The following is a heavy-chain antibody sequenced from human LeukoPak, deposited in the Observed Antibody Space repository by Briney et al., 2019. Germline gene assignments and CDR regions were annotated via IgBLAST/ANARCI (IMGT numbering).Heavy chain of an antibody. J-gene: IGHJ4*02. V-gene: IGHV1-69*01. CDR1: GGTFSSYA. Sequence: GSSVKVSCKASGGTFSSYAISWVRQAPGQGLEWMGGIIPIFGTANYAQKFQGRVTITADESTSTAYMELSSLRSEDTAVYYCARGGGGHHCGGDCYEINYWGQGTLVTVSS. CDR2: IIPIFGTA. D-gene: IGHD2-21*01. CDR3: ARGGGGHHCGGDCYEINY.